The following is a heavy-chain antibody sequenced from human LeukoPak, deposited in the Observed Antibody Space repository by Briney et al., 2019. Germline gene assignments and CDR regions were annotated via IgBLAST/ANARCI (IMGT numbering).Heavy chain of an antibody. CDR1: GFTFSSYA. D-gene: IGHD1-26*01. CDR2: ISGSGGST. Sequence: GGSLRLSCAASGFTFSSYAMSWVRQAPGKGLEWVSAISGSGGSTYYADSVKGRFTISRDNSKNTLYRQMNSLRAEDTAVYYCAKDLTPYYRGVVGNWGQGTLVTVSS. CDR3: AKDLTPYYRGVVGN. J-gene: IGHJ4*02. V-gene: IGHV3-23*01.